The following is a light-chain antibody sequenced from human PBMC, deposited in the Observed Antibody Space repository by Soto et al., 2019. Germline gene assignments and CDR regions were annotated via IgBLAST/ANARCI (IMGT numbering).Light chain of an antibody. Sequence: EIVMTQSPATLSVSPGERATLFCRASQSVGRTLAWYQQKPGQSPRLLVYGASTRTNGTPARFSGSGSGTEFTLTISSLQSEDVAVYYCQQYNQGPPYTFGQGTKVEIK. CDR1: QSVGRT. J-gene: IGKJ2*01. CDR2: GAS. V-gene: IGKV3-15*01. CDR3: QQYNQGPPYT.